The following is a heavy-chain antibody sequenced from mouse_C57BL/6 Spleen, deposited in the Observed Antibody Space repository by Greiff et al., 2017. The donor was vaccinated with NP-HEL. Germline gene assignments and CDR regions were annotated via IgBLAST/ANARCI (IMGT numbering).Heavy chain of an antibody. J-gene: IGHJ4*01. Sequence: VHLVESGGDLVKPGGSLKLSCVASGFTFSSYGMSWVRQTPDKRLEWVATISSGGSYTYYPDSVKGRFTISRDNAKNTLYLQMSSLKSEDTAMYYCARTLITTVVAPYYYAMDYWGQGTSVTVSS. D-gene: IGHD1-1*01. CDR3: ARTLITTVVAPYYYAMDY. CDR1: GFTFSSYG. V-gene: IGHV5-6*01. CDR2: ISSGGSYT.